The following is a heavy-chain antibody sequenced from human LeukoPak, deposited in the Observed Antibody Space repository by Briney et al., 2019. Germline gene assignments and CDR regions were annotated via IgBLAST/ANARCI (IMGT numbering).Heavy chain of an antibody. Sequence: GGSLRLSCAASGFTFSNYAMSWVRQAPGKGLEWVSAISGSGGSTYYADSVKGRFTISRDNSKNTLYLQMNSLRAEDTAVYYCAKVKYSTGYEDDAFDIWGQGTRVTVSS. D-gene: IGHD3-22*01. CDR2: ISGSGGST. J-gene: IGHJ3*02. CDR1: GFTFSNYA. CDR3: AKVKYSTGYEDDAFDI. V-gene: IGHV3-23*01.